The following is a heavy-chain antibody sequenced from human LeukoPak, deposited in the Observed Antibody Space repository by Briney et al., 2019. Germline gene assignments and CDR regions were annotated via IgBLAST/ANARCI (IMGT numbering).Heavy chain of an antibody. Sequence: SETLSLTCAVYGGSFSGYYWSWIRQPPGKGLEWIGEINHSGSTNYNPSLKSRVTISVDTSKNQFSLKLSSVTAADTAVYYCARERPYGDFQYYFDYWGQGTLVTVSS. J-gene: IGHJ4*02. CDR1: GGSFSGYY. CDR3: ARERPYGDFQYYFDY. V-gene: IGHV4-34*01. D-gene: IGHD4-17*01. CDR2: INHSGST.